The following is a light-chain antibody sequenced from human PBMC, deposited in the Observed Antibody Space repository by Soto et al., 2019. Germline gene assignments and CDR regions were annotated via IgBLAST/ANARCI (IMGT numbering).Light chain of an antibody. Sequence: EIGLKQSPGTLSLSQGERATLSCRASQSVSSSYLAWYQQRPGQAPRLLIYGASTRATGVPARFSGRGSGTEFTLTISSLQSEDFAVYYCQQYTNWPPNTLGQGTLLEI. CDR2: GAS. CDR3: QQYTNWPPNT. V-gene: IGKV3-15*01. J-gene: IGKJ5*01. CDR1: QSVSSSY.